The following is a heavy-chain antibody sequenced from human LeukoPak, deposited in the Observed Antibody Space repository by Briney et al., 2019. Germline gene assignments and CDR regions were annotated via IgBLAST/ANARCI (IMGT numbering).Heavy chain of an antibody. D-gene: IGHD5-18*01. CDR1: GFTLGRHD. J-gene: IGHJ4*02. CDR3: VREARGYHYTYFDY. CDR2: LASGSQT. Sequence: GGSLRLSCTASGFTLGRHDLHWVRQTTAEGLEWVAALASGSQTFFAGSVKGRFTVSREDAKKSLYLQMNSLRAGDTAVYYCVREARGYHYTYFDYWGQGTLVTVSS. V-gene: IGHV3-13*01.